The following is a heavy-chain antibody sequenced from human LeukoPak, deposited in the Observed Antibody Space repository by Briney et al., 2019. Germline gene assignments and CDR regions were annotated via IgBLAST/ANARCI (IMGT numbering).Heavy chain of an antibody. CDR3: ARFSGGSWFDY. J-gene: IGHJ4*02. CDR1: GDSINSYY. Sequence: PSETLSLTCTVSGDSINSYYWSWIRQPPGKGLEWIGYIYYTGSTNYNPSLRSRVTMSVDTSKNQFSLKLSSVTAADTAVYYCARFSGGSWFDYWGQGTLVTVSS. V-gene: IGHV4-59*01. CDR2: IYYTGST. D-gene: IGHD6-13*01.